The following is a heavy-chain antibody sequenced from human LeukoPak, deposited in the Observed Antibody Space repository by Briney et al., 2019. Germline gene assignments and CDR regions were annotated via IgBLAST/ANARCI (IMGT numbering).Heavy chain of an antibody. D-gene: IGHD4-23*01. CDR3: ARGKPIYDGNFGFRSYYYYMDV. J-gene: IGHJ6*03. V-gene: IGHV3-53*01. Sequence: PGGSLRLSCAASGFTVSSNYMSWVRQAPGKGLEWVSVIYSGGSTYYADSVKGRFTISRDNSKNTLYLQMNSLRAEDTAVYYCARGKPIYDGNFGFRSYYYYMDVWGKGTTVTVSS. CDR2: IYSGGST. CDR1: GFTVSSNY.